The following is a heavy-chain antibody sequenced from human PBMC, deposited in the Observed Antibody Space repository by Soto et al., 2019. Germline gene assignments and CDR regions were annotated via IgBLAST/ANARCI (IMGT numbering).Heavy chain of an antibody. CDR3: ARSPGCSGSCYFLGALADFDY. CDR1: GYSFPNYW. CDR2: IHPGDSDT. J-gene: IGHJ4*02. Sequence: PGESLKISCEGSGYSFPNYWIVWVRQMPGKGLEWMGMIHPGDSDTRYSPSFQGQVTISADKSSTTAYLQWSSLKASDSAMYYCARSPGCSGSCYFLGALADFDYWGQGTLVTVSS. D-gene: IGHD3-10*02. V-gene: IGHV5-51*01.